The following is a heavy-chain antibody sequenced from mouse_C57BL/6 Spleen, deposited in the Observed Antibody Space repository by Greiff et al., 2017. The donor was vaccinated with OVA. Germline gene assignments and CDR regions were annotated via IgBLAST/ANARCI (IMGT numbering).Heavy chain of an antibody. CDR1: GYAFSSSW. CDR2: IYPGDGDT. J-gene: IGHJ3*01. V-gene: IGHV1-82*01. D-gene: IGHD2-2*01. Sequence: VQLQQSGPELVKPGASVKISCKASGYAFSSSWMNWVKQRPGKGLEWIGRIYPGDGDTNYNGKFKGKATLTADKSSSTAYMQLSSLTSEDSAVYFCARISYGYDWFAYWGQGTLVTVSA. CDR3: ARISYGYDWFAY.